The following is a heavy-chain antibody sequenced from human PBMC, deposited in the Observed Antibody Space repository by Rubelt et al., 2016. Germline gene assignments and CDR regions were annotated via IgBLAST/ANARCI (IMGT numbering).Heavy chain of an antibody. J-gene: IGHJ5*02. D-gene: IGHD4/OR15-4a*01. CDR3: AREAGAGFDP. CDR2: IGTRPDII. CDR1: GFTFSTTH. Sequence: SGGGLVQPGGSLRLSCAVSGFTFSTTHMNWVRQAPGKGLEWVSYIGTRPDIIYYADSVKGRFTISRDNSKNTLYLQMNSLRAEDTAVYYCAREAGAGFDPWGQGTLVTVSS. V-gene: IGHV3-48*01.